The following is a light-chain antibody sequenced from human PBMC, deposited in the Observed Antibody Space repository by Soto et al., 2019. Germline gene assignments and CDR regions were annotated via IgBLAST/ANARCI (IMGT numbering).Light chain of an antibody. CDR1: QSVSSY. J-gene: IGKJ3*01. Sequence: VLTQSPGTLSLSPGERATLSCRASQSVSSYLAWYQQKPGQAPRLLIYDASNRATGIPARFSGSGSGTDFTLTISSLEPEDFAVYYCQQRSNWSGTFGPGTKVDIK. CDR3: QQRSNWSGT. CDR2: DAS. V-gene: IGKV3-11*01.